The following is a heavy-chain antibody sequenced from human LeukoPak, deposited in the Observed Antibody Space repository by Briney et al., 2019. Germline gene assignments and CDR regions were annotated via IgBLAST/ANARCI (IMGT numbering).Heavy chain of an antibody. CDR3: ARAGFYGGNPAD. V-gene: IGHV3-7*01. J-gene: IGHJ4*02. CDR2: IKQDGSQK. D-gene: IGHD4-23*01. CDR1: GFPFSTYW. Sequence: GGSLRLSCAASGFPFSTYWMSWVRQAPGKGLEWVAKIKQDGSQKYYVDSVKGRFTISRDNAKNSLYLQMNSLRAEDTAVYYCARAGFYGGNPADWGQGTLVTVSS.